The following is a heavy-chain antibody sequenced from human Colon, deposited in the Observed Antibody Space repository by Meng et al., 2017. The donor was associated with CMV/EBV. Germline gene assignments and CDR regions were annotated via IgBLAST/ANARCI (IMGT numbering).Heavy chain of an antibody. J-gene: IGHJ3*02. CDR2: ISGSGGST. CDR1: GFTLSSYA. V-gene: IGHV3-23*01. CDR3: AKDLNSVGATLNAFDI. D-gene: IGHD1-26*01. Sequence: GGSLRLSCAASGFTLSSYAMHWVRQAPGKGLEWVSAISGSGGSTYYADSVKGRFTISRDNSKNTLYLQMNSLRVEDTAVYYCAKDLNSVGATLNAFDIWGQGTMVTVSS.